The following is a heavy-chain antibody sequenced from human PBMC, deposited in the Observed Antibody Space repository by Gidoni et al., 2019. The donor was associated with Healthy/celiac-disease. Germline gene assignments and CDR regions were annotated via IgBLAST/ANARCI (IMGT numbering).Heavy chain of an antibody. V-gene: IGHV4-31*01. J-gene: IGHJ4*02. CDR3: ARMGRYCSGGSCPPAHFDY. D-gene: IGHD2-15*01. CDR2: IYYSGST. Sequence: KGLEWIGYIYYSGSTYYNPSLKSLVTISVDTSKNQFSLKLSSVTAADTAVYYCARMGRYCSGGSCPPAHFDYWGQGTLVTVSS.